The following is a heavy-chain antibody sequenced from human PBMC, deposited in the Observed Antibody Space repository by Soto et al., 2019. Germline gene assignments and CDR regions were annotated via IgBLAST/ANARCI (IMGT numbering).Heavy chain of an antibody. V-gene: IGHV3-23*01. CDR3: AKMEGMDPWAYSFDY. CDR2: INVGGNGP. D-gene: IGHD2-2*03. CDR1: GFTFSDFA. J-gene: IGHJ4*02. Sequence: EVQVLESGGGLVQPGGSLRLSCAATGFTFSDFAMSWVRQAPGKGLEWVSRINVGGNGPHYADSVKGRVTISRDNSKNTLYLQMNSLRAEDTAVYYCAKMEGMDPWAYSFDYWGQGTLVTVSS.